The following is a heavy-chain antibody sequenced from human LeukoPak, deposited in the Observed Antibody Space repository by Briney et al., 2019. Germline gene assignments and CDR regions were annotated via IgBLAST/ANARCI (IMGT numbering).Heavy chain of an antibody. V-gene: IGHV3-74*01. Sequence: GGSLRLSCAASGFTFSSYAMSWVRQAPGKGLVWVSRINSDGSSTSYADSVKGRFTISRDNAKNTLYLQMNSLRAEDTAVYYCARGRYSSSWYYFDYWGQGTLVTVSS. J-gene: IGHJ4*02. CDR2: INSDGSST. D-gene: IGHD6-13*01. CDR3: ARGRYSSSWYYFDY. CDR1: GFTFSSYA.